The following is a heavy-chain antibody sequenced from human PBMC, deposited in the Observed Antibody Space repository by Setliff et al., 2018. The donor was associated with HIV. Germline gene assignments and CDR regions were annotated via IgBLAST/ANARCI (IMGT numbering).Heavy chain of an antibody. CDR3: ARLEVAGAYSYYYMDV. Sequence: GESLKISCKVSAYSSTTSWITWVRQVPGKGLEWMGRIAPRDSYTDYSPSFEGHVTISFDKSVSTAYLQWSSLKASDTAMYYCARLEVAGAYSYYYMDVWGKGTTVTVSS. V-gene: IGHV5-10-1*01. J-gene: IGHJ6*03. D-gene: IGHD6-19*01. CDR2: IAPRDSYT. CDR1: AYSSTTSW.